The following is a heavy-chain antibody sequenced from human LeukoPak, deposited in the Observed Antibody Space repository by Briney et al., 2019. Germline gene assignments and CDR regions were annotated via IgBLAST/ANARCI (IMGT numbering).Heavy chain of an antibody. CDR2: IYSGGST. CDR1: GFTVSSNS. V-gene: IGHV3-53*01. CDR3: ARTYSSGAFDI. J-gene: IGHJ3*02. Sequence: GGSLRLSCAASGFTVSSNSMTWVRQAPGKGLEWVSVIYSGGSTYYADSVKGRFTISRDNSKNTLYLQMNSPRAEDTAVYYCARTYSSGAFDIWGQGTMVTVSS. D-gene: IGHD6-25*01.